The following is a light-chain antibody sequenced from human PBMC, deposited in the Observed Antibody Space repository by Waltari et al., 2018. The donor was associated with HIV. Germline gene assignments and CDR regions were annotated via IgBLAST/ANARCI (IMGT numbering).Light chain of an antibody. J-gene: IGLJ1*01. CDR3: SSYTSSSTQV. V-gene: IGLV2-14*01. Sequence: QSALTQPASVSGSPGPSITIPCTGTSSDVGGYNYVFWYQQHPGKAPKLMIYAVTNRPSGVSNRFSGSKSGNTASLTISGLQAEDEADYYCSSYTSSSTQVFGTGTKVTVL. CDR2: AVT. CDR1: SSDVGGYNY.